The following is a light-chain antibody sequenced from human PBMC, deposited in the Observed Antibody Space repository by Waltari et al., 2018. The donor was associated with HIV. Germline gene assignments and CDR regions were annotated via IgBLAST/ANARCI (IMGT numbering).Light chain of an antibody. J-gene: IGLJ2*01. CDR1: SSDIGGYNY. Sequence: QSALTQPPSASGSPGQSVTISCTGASSDIGGYNYVSWYQQHPDKPPKLIIYEVSKRPSGVPVRFSGAKSGNVASLTVSGLPDDDEADYFCSSFAGSGKRVVFGGGTKLTVL. V-gene: IGLV2-8*01. CDR2: EVS. CDR3: SSFAGSGKRVV.